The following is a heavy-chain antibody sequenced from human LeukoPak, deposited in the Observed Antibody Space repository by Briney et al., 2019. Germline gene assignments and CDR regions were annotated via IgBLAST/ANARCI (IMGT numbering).Heavy chain of an antibody. CDR3: ARFVYSNYLAY. CDR2: ISGSGGST. V-gene: IGHV3-23*01. CDR1: GFTFSSYA. D-gene: IGHD4-11*01. Sequence: PGGSLRLSCAASGFTFSSYAMSWVRQAPGKGLEWVSGISGSGGSTYYADSVKARFTISRDNSKNTLYLLMNSLRAEDTAVYYCARFVYSNYLAYWGQGTLVTVFS. J-gene: IGHJ4*02.